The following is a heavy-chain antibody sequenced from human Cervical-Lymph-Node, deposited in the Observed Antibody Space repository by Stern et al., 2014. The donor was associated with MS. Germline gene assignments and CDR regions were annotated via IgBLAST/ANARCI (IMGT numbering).Heavy chain of an antibody. Sequence: EVHLVESGAEVKKPGESLRISCEVSGYKFTNNWIGWVRQMPGKGLEWMGIIYPVDSETRYSPSFQGQVTILVDKSNTTAYLQWSSLKASDTALYYCARRGHGYMGIDYWGQGTPVTVSS. CDR3: ARRGHGYMGIDY. CDR2: IYPVDSET. V-gene: IGHV5-51*03. D-gene: IGHD5-24*01. CDR1: GYKFTNNW. J-gene: IGHJ4*02.